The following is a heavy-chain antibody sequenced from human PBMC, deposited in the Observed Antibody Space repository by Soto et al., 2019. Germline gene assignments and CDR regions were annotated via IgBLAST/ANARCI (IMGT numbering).Heavy chain of an antibody. D-gene: IGHD3-10*01. CDR2: INTDGTST. CDR1: GFIFSDYW. V-gene: IGHV3-74*01. CDR3: ARVPWQINYLYYGMDV. J-gene: IGHJ6*02. Sequence: EVQLVESGGGLVQPGGSLRLSCAASGFIFSDYWMHWVRQAPGKGLVWVSRINTDGTSTNYADSVKGRFTISRDNAKNTLYLQMSSLRAEDTAVYYCARVPWQINYLYYGMDVWGQGTTVTVSS.